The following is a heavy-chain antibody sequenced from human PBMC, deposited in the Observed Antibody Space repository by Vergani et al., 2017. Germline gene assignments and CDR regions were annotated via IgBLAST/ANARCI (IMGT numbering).Heavy chain of an antibody. Sequence: QVQLVESGGNVVQSGTSLRLSCAASGFSFGSYGMHWVRQAPGKGLEWVAFTRYDGIVEYYGDSVRGRFTISRDNSKNMLFLQMNNLRTEDTAIYYCAKQYFVSGNYLFDYWGQGTLVTVSS. D-gene: IGHD3-10*01. J-gene: IGHJ4*02. V-gene: IGHV3-30*02. CDR1: GFSFGSYG. CDR2: TRYDGIVE. CDR3: AKQYFVSGNYLFDY.